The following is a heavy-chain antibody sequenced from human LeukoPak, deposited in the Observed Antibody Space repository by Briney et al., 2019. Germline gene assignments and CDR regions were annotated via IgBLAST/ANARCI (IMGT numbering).Heavy chain of an antibody. Sequence: SETLSLTCTVSGASISSSSYYWGWIRQPPGEGLEWVGSIYYSGSTYYNPSLKSRVTISGDTSKNQFSLKLSSVTAADTAVYYCARRPARAEYFHHWGQGTLVTVSS. CDR1: GASISSSSYY. J-gene: IGHJ1*01. CDR2: IYYSGST. V-gene: IGHV4-39*01. CDR3: ARRPARAEYFHH.